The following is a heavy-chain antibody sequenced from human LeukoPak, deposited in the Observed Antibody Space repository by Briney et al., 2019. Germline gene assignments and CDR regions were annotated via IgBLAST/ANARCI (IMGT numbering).Heavy chain of an antibody. D-gene: IGHD3-22*01. V-gene: IGHV1-8*01. CDR3: ARGPNYYDRSGYEYYYYMDV. Sequence: GASVKVSCKASGYTFTSYDINWVRQATGQGLEWMGWMNPNSGNTGYAQKFQGRVTMTRNTSISTAYMELSSLRSEDTAVYYCARGPNYYDRSGYEYYYYMDVWGKGTTVTVSS. CDR2: MNPNSGNT. CDR1: GYTFTSYD. J-gene: IGHJ6*03.